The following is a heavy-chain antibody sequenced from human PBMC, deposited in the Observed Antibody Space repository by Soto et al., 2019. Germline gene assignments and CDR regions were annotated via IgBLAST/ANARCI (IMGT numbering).Heavy chain of an antibody. CDR1: GGSISSGGYS. J-gene: IGHJ5*02. Sequence: SETLSLTGAVSGGSISSGGYSWSWIRQPPGKGLEWIGYIYHSGSTYYNPSLKSRVTISVDRSKNQFSLKLTSVTAADTAVYYCARSVFPWGQGTLVTVSS. CDR3: ARSVFP. CDR2: IYHSGST. V-gene: IGHV4-30-2*01.